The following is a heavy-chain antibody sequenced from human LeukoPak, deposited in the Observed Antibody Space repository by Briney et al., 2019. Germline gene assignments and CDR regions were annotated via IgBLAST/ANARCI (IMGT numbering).Heavy chain of an antibody. CDR2: IYYSGST. CDR1: GGSLSSSSYY. V-gene: IGHV4-39*01. Sequence: PSETLSLTCTVSGGSLSSSSYYWGWIRQPPGKGLEWIGSIYYSGSTYYNPSLKSRVTISVDTSKNQFSLKLSSVTAADTAVYYCASLSGYDLDYWGQGTLVTVSS. D-gene: IGHD5-12*01. J-gene: IGHJ4*02. CDR3: ASLSGYDLDY.